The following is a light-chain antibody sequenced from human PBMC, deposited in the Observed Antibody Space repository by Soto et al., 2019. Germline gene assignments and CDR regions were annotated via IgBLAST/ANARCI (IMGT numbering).Light chain of an antibody. CDR3: ATWDDSLRGPV. V-gene: IGLV1-47*01. CDR1: SSNIGNNY. Sequence: QSVLTQSPSASGTPGQGVTISCSGSSSNIGNNYVYWYQQFPGTAPKLLIYRNNQRPSGVPDRFSGSKSGTSASLAISGLRSEDEADYHCATWDDSLRGPVFGGGTKVTVL. CDR2: RNN. J-gene: IGLJ3*02.